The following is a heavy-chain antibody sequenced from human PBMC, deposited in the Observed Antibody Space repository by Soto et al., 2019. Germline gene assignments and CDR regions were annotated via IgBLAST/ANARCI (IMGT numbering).Heavy chain of an antibody. D-gene: IGHD3-3*01. CDR2: IYYSGST. CDR3: ARLGTYDFWSGYFPGAMDV. J-gene: IGHJ6*02. CDR1: VGSISSSSYY. Sequence: SETLSLTCTVSVGSISSSSYYWGWIRQPPGKGLEWIGSIYYSGSTYYNPSLKSRVTISVDTSKNQFSLKLSSVTAADTAVYYCARLGTYDFWSGYFPGAMDVWGQGTTVTVSS. V-gene: IGHV4-39*01.